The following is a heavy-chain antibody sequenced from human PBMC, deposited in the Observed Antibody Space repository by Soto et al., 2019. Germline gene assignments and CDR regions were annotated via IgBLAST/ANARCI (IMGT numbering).Heavy chain of an antibody. Sequence: VQLVESGGGVVQPGRSLKISCAASGFNFSSYGMHWVRQRPGKGLEWVACFWYDGSKKYYADSVKGRFTISRDNSKNALYLQMNSLRAEDTAVYYCARERPGATWLYFFGLDVWGQGTTVIVSS. V-gene: IGHV3-33*01. J-gene: IGHJ6*02. CDR2: FWYDGSKK. CDR1: GFNFSSYG. D-gene: IGHD5-12*01. CDR3: ARERPGATWLYFFGLDV.